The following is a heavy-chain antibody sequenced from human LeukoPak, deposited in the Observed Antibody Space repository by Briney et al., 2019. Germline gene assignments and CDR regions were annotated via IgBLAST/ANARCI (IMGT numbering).Heavy chain of an antibody. Sequence: GGALILSCVASGFTFISYSMHWVRQAPGKGLEWVAVISYDGSNKYYADSVKGRFTISRDNSKNTLYLHLNSLRAEDTAVYYCARGLRVPGTGTVYFDYWGQGTLVTVSS. CDR3: ARGLRVPGTGTVYFDY. D-gene: IGHD2-2*01. V-gene: IGHV3-30-3*01. J-gene: IGHJ4*02. CDR1: GFTFISYS. CDR2: ISYDGSNK.